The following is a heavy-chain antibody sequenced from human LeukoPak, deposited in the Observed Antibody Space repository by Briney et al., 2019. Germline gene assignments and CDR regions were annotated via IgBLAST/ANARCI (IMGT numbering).Heavy chain of an antibody. CDR2: INPNSGGT. Sequence: ASVKVSCKASGYTFTGYYMHWVRQAPGQGLEWMGWINPNSGGTNYAQKFQGRVTMTRGTSTSTVYMELRSLRSEDTAVYYCARGPGPADDGGGYCFDYWGQGTLVTVSS. V-gene: IGHV1-2*02. J-gene: IGHJ4*02. D-gene: IGHD3-22*01. CDR3: ARGPGPADDGGGYCFDY. CDR1: GYTFTGYY.